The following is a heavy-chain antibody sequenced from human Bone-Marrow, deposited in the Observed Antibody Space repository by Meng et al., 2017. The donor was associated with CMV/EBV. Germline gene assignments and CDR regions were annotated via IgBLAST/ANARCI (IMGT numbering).Heavy chain of an antibody. V-gene: IGHV4-39*01. D-gene: IGHD6-6*01. CDR3: ARLPYSSSSYVDY. J-gene: IGHJ4*02. Sequence: SETLSLTCTVSGGSISSSSYYWGWIRQPPGKGLEWIGSIYYSGSTYYNPSLKSRVTISVDTSKNQFSLKLSSVTAADTAVYYCARLPYSSSSYVDYWGQGTLVTVPS. CDR1: GGSISSSSYY. CDR2: IYYSGST.